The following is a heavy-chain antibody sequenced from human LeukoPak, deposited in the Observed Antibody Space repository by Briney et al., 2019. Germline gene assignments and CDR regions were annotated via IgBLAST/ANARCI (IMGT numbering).Heavy chain of an antibody. J-gene: IGHJ6*02. V-gene: IGHV1-46*02. CDR1: GGTFNSYA. D-gene: IGHD6-19*01. CDR2: INPSGGST. Sequence: ASVKVSCKASGGTFNSYAFSWVRQAPGQGLEWMGIINPSGGSTSYAQKFQGRVTMTRDTSTSTVYMELSSLRSEDTAVYYCARGSSGWDLMDVWGQGTTVTVSS. CDR3: ARGSSGWDLMDV.